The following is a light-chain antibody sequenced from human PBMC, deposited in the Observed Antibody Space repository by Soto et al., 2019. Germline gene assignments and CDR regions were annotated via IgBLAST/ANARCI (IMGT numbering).Light chain of an antibody. CDR2: EDN. CDR3: QSYDSSNQV. CDR1: SGRIASNY. J-gene: IGLJ2*01. Sequence: NFMLTQPHSVSGSPGKTVTISCTRSSGRIASNYVQWYQQRPGSSPTTVIYEDNQRPSGVPDRFSGSIDSSSNSASLTISGLKTEDEADYYCQSYDSSNQVFGGGTKLTVL. V-gene: IGLV6-57*01.